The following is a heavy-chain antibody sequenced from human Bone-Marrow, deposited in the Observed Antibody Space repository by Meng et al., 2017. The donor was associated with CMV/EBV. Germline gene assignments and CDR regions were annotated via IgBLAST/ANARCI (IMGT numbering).Heavy chain of an antibody. J-gene: IGHJ4*02. D-gene: IGHD4-11*01. CDR2: IRSKAYGGTT. V-gene: IGHV3-49*04. Sequence: GESLKISCTASGFTFGDYAMSWVRQAPGKGLEWVGFIRSKAYGGTTEYAASVKGRFTISRDDSKSIAYLQMNSLKTEDTAVYYCTGDNYSGKQFDYWGQGTRVTVSS. CDR3: TGDNYSGKQFDY. CDR1: GFTFGDYA.